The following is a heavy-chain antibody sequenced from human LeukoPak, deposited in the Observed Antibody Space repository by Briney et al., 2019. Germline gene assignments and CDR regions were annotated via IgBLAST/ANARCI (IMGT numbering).Heavy chain of an antibody. J-gene: IGHJ4*02. Sequence: PGGSLRLSCAASVFTFSSYWMSWVRQAPGKGLEWVANIKQDGSEKYYVDSVKGRFTISRDNAKNSLYLQMNSLRAEDTAVYYCATRPAGTYVYWGQGTLVTVSS. CDR3: ATRPAGTYVY. CDR2: IKQDGSEK. D-gene: IGHD6-13*01. CDR1: VFTFSSYW. V-gene: IGHV3-7*01.